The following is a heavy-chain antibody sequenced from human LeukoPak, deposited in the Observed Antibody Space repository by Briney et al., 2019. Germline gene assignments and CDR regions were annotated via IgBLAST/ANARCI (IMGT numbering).Heavy chain of an antibody. J-gene: IGHJ4*02. CDR3: ASMSPSSWYFDY. D-gene: IGHD6-13*01. CDR1: GDSISSTTYS. CDR2: IYHGGNT. V-gene: IGHV4-30-2*01. Sequence: PSQTLSLTCAVSGDSISSTTYSWSWIRQPPRKGLEWIGYIYHGGNTYYNPSLESRVTMSVDRSKNQFSLRLTSVTAADTAVYYCASMSPSSWYFDYWGQGTLVTVSS.